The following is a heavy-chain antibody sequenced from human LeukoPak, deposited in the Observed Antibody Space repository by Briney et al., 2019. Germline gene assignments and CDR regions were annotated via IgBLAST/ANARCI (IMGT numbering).Heavy chain of an antibody. D-gene: IGHD2-2*01. CDR1: GFTFSSYS. Sequence: GGSLRLSCAASGFTFSSYSMNWVRQAPGKGLEWVSSISSSSSYIYYADSVKGRFTISRDNAKNSLYLQMNSLRAEDTAVYYCARYRRSTSCPRCYYYMDVWGKGTTVTVSS. V-gene: IGHV3-21*01. CDR3: ARYRRSTSCPRCYYYMDV. J-gene: IGHJ6*03. CDR2: ISSSSSYI.